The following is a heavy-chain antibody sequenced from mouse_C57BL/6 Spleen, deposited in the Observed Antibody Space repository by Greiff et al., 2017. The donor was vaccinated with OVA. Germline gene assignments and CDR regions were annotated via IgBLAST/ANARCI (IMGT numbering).Heavy chain of an antibody. CDR3: TRGLLNTY. CDR2: IDPETGGT. V-gene: IGHV1-15*01. Sequence: QVQLQQSGAELVRPGASVTLSCKASGYKFPDYELLWVQQTPVHGLEWIGAIDPETGGTAYNQKFRGQAILTADKSSSTSYMEPRSLTSEDAAVYYCTRGLLNTYWGQGTLVTVSA. J-gene: IGHJ3*01. CDR1: GYKFPDYE. D-gene: IGHD2-3*01.